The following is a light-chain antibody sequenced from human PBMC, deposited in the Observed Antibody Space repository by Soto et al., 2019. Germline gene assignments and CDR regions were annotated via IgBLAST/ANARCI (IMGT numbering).Light chain of an antibody. CDR3: QQADSLPLVT. CDR2: AAS. CDR1: QDISTW. V-gene: IGKV1-12*01. Sequence: DIQMTQSPSSVSASVGDRVTITCRASQDISTWLAWYQQKPGKAPKLLIYAASSLFSGVPSRLSGSGSGTDFTLTISSLQPEDFATYYCQQADSLPLVTFGQGTRLEIK. J-gene: IGKJ5*01.